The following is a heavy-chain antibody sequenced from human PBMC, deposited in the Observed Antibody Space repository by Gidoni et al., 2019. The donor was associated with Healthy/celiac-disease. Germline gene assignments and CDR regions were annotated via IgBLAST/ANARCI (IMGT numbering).Heavy chain of an antibody. J-gene: IGHJ4*02. CDR3: ASGEERRLIRD. CDR1: GFTFSSYG. D-gene: IGHD1-1*01. CDR2: IWYDGSNK. Sequence: QVQLVESGGGVVQPGRSLRLSCAASGFTFSSYGMNWVRQAPGKGLEWVAVIWYDGSNKYYADSVQGRFTISRDNSKNPLYLQMNSLRAEDTAVYYCASGEERRLIRDWGQGTLVTVSS. V-gene: IGHV3-33*01.